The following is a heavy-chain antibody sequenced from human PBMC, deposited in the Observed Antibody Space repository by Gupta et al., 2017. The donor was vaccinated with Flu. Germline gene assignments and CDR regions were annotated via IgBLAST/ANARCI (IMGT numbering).Heavy chain of an antibody. CDR1: GLTLSGSH. CDR3: ARELNWACIL. CDR2: IGRGGNT. D-gene: IGHD3-16*01. Sequence: EVQLVESGGGLVQPGGSLRLTCVMSGLTLSGSHMNWIRQAPGKGLEWIADIGRGGNTDYADSVRGRGTISRDNARDSLFLQMNSLRDEDTALYYCARELNWACILWGQGAQVTVXS. J-gene: IGHJ4*02. V-gene: IGHV3-48*02.